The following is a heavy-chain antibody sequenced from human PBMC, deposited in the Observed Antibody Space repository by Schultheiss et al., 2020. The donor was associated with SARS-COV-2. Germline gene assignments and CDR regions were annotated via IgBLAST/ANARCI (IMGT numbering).Heavy chain of an antibody. CDR2: IYWNDDK. J-gene: IGHJ5*02. V-gene: IGHV2-5*01. CDR3: AHSEDYSNYAWFDP. D-gene: IGHD4-11*01. Sequence: SGPTLVKPTQTLTLTCTFSGFSLSTSGVGAGWIRQPPGKALEWLALIYWNDDKRYSPSLKSRLTITKDTSKNQVVLTMTNMDPVDTATYYCAHSEDYSNYAWFDPWGQGTRVTVSS. CDR1: GFSLSTSGVG.